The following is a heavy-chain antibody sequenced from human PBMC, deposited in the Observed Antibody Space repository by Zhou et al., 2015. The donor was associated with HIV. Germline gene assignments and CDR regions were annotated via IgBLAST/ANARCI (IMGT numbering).Heavy chain of an antibody. CDR2: LMPIFGTP. D-gene: IGHD3-9*01. J-gene: IGHJ6*02. CDR1: GGTFSSYA. V-gene: IGHV1-69*12. CDR3: ARDFSAHYYDIMIGLYGMDV. Sequence: QVQLVQSGAEVKKPGSSVKVSCKASGGTFSSYAISWVRQAPGQGLEWMGGLMPIFGTPKYALKFHGRVTISADESASTAYMELSSLRSEDTAVYYCARDFSAHYYDIMIGLYGMDVWGQGTTVTVAS.